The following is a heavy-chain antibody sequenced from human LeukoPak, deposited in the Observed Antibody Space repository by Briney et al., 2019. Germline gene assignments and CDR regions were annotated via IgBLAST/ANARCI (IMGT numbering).Heavy chain of an antibody. CDR1: GFTFSSYS. J-gene: IGHJ4*02. CDR2: ISSSSSYI. D-gene: IGHD1-26*01. CDR3: ARDRLSGSYRPIYFDY. Sequence: GGSLRLSCAASGFTFSSYSMNWVRQAPGKGLEWVSSISSSSSYIYYADSVKGRFTISRDNAKNSLYLQMNSLRAEDTAVYYCARDRLSGSYRPIYFDYWGQGTLVTVSS. V-gene: IGHV3-21*01.